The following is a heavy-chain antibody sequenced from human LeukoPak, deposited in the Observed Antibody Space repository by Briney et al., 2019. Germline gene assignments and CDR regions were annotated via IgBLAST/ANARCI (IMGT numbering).Heavy chain of an antibody. CDR2: ISAYNGNT. Sequence: ASVKVSCKASGGTFSSYAISWLRQAPGQGLEWMGWISAYNGNTNYAQKLQGRVTMTTDTPTSTAYMELRSLGSDDTAVYYCARVLVAAPGIDYWGEGNLVTVSS. CDR1: GGTFSSYA. J-gene: IGHJ4*02. D-gene: IGHD6-13*01. V-gene: IGHV1-18*01. CDR3: ARVLVAAPGIDY.